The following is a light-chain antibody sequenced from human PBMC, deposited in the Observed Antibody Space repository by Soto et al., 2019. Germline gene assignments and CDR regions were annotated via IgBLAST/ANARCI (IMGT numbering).Light chain of an antibody. CDR2: AAS. CDR3: QKYNNAPLT. V-gene: IGKV1-27*01. Sequence: DIQMTQFPSSLSASVGDRATITCRASQGISTYLAWYQQKPGKVPKLLIYAASTLQSGVPSRFSGSGSGADFTLTISSLQPEDVATYYCQKYNNAPLTFGGGTKVDIK. J-gene: IGKJ4*01. CDR1: QGISTY.